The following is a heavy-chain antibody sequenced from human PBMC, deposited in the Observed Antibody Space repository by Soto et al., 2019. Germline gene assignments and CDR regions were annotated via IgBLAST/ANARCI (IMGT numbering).Heavy chain of an antibody. CDR3: ARLLGSPGYYDGFDV. CDR2: IYPGDTNI. Sequence: GESLKISCKGSGYSFTRNWIGWVRQMPGKGLEWMGIIYPGDTNIKYSPPFQGQVPISADKSINTANLQWSSLKASDTAIYYCARLLGSPGYYDGFDVWGQGTTVTVSS. CDR1: GYSFTRNW. J-gene: IGHJ6*02. D-gene: IGHD6-13*01. V-gene: IGHV5-51*01.